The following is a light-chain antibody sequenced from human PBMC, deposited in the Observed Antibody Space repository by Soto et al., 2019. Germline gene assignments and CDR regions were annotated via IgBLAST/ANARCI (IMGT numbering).Light chain of an antibody. CDR1: QSVRSY. CDR3: QQRSNWPST. Sequence: EIVLTQSPVTLSLSPGERATLPCRASQSVRSYLAWYQQKPGQAPRLLIYDAFKRATGIPARFSGSGSGTDFTLTISSLEPEDFAVYYCQQRSNWPSTFGGGTKVEIK. J-gene: IGKJ4*01. V-gene: IGKV3-11*01. CDR2: DAF.